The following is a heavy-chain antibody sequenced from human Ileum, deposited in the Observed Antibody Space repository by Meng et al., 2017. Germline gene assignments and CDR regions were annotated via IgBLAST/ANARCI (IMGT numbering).Heavy chain of an antibody. Sequence: SETLSLTCTVFGGSISNYYWSWIRQPAGKGLQWIGRTHIRGNTNYRPSLKSRVTISMDTSKNQFSLRLTSVTDADTAVYYCARGLSGDYYYFDPWGQGTLVTVSS. CDR1: GGSISNYY. CDR2: THIRGNT. V-gene: IGHV4-4*07. CDR3: ARGLSGDYYYFDP. D-gene: IGHD2-21*02. J-gene: IGHJ5*02.